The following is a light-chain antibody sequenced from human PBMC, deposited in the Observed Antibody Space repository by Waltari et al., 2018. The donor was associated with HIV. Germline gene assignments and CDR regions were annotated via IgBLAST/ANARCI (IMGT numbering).Light chain of an antibody. Sequence: QSVLTQSPSASGTPGQRVIISCSGTISNIGSKNVNWSRQLPGTAPKLLIYRDVKRPSGVPDRFSGSKSGTSASLAISGLQSEDEADYYCAAWDDSLNSYVFGPGTKVTVL. CDR3: AAWDDSLNSYV. V-gene: IGLV1-44*01. J-gene: IGLJ1*01. CDR2: RDV. CDR1: ISNIGSKN.